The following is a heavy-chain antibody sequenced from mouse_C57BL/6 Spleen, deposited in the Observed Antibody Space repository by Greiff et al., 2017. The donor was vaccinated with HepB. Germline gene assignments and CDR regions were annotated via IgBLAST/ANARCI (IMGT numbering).Heavy chain of an antibody. J-gene: IGHJ2*01. CDR3: AREDSSGYLN. Sequence: DVKLQESGPGLVKPSQSLSLTCSVTGYSITSGYYWNWIRQFPGNKLEWMGYISYDGSNNYNPSLKNRISITRDTSKNQFFLKLNSVTTEDTATYYCAREDSSGYLNWGQGTTLTVSS. V-gene: IGHV3-6*01. CDR2: ISYDGSN. CDR1: GYSITSGYY. D-gene: IGHD3-2*02.